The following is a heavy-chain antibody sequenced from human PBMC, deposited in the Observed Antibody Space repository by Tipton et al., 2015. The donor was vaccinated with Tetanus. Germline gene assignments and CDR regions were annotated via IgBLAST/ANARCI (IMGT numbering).Heavy chain of an antibody. CDR2: IYQTGTT. CDR1: GASFSSGDYY. J-gene: IGHJ3*02. CDR3: ARPEASGRARGFDI. D-gene: IGHD3-10*01. V-gene: IGHV4-30-4*01. Sequence: TLSLTCTVSGASFSSGDYYWSWIRKPPGKDLEWIGYIYQTGTTYYNPSLKGRVTISMDRSNTQFPLRLDSLTAADTAVYYCARPEASGRARGFDIWGQGTKVTVSP.